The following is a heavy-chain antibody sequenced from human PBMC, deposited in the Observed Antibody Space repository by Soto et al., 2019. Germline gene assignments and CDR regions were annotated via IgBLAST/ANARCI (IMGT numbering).Heavy chain of an antibody. Sequence: SETLSLTCTVSGGSISSYYWSWIRQPPGKGLEWIGYIYYSGSTNYNPSLKSRVTISVNTSKNQFSLKLSSVTAADTAVYYCARVRKSYDILTGSRWWFDPWGQGTLVTVSS. D-gene: IGHD3-9*01. CDR2: IYYSGST. CDR3: ARVRKSYDILTGSRWWFDP. V-gene: IGHV4-59*01. CDR1: GGSISSYY. J-gene: IGHJ5*02.